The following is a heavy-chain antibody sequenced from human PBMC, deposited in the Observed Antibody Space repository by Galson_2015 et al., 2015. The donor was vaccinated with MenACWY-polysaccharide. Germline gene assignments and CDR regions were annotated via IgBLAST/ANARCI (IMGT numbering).Heavy chain of an antibody. CDR2: IDYSGAT. CDR1: GGSMSPRR. V-gene: IGHV4-59*11. Sequence: SETLSLTCTVSGGSMSPRRWTWIRQSPGKGLEWIGWIDYSGATKYSPSLTNRVTLFIGTSENQFSLKLSSVTTADTAVYYCARIGGMMRGNYYNFGWFDPWGQGTQVTVSS. D-gene: IGHD3-10*01. CDR3: ARIGGMMRGNYYNFGWFDP. J-gene: IGHJ5*02.